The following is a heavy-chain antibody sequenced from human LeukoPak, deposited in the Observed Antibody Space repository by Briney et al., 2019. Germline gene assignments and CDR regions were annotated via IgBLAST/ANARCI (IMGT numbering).Heavy chain of an antibody. D-gene: IGHD6-13*01. CDR1: GFTFSSYW. Sequence: GGSLRLSCAASGFTFSSYWMSWVRQAPGKGLEWVANIKQDGSEKYYVDSVKGRFTISRDNAKNSLHLQMNSLRAEDTAVYYCGAGQRMYYFDYWGQGTLVTVSS. J-gene: IGHJ4*02. V-gene: IGHV3-7*01. CDR3: GAGQRMYYFDY. CDR2: IKQDGSEK.